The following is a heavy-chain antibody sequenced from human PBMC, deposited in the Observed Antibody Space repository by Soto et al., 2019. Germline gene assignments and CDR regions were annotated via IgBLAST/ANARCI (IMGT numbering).Heavy chain of an antibody. Sequence: ALRLSCVGCGFTFHNFGMHWVRQNAGKGLEWVSGITWNSGNIGYGDSVKGRFSLSRDNAKNSLYLQMNSLRAEDTALYYCVKTRCTTCYDSYYFDYWGQGTLVTVSS. J-gene: IGHJ4*02. CDR2: ITWNSGNI. CDR1: GFTFHNFG. CDR3: VKTRCTTCYDSYYFDY. V-gene: IGHV3-9*01. D-gene: IGHD2-2*01.